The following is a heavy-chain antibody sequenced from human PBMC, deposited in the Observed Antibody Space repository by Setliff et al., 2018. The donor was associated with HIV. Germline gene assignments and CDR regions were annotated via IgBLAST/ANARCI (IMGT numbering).Heavy chain of an antibody. CDR3: ARPWGGLVQTANHFDS. CDR1: GGSVTTYG. CDR2: IIPIFGTT. D-gene: IGHD3-3*01. J-gene: IGHJ4*02. Sequence: WASVKVSCKASGGSVTTYGITWVRQAPGQGLEWMGGIIPIFGTTKYAQKFQGRVTISADESTRTANMELSSLTVEDTAVYFCARPWGGLVQTANHFDSWGQGTLVTVSS. V-gene: IGHV1-69*13.